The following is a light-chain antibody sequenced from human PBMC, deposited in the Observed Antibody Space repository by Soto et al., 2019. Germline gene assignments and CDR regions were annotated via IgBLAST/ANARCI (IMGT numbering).Light chain of an antibody. CDR3: QQYGSSPWT. CDR1: QSVSSY. J-gene: IGKJ1*01. V-gene: IGKV3-20*01. CDR2: DAS. Sequence: EIVLTQSPDTLSLSPGERASLSCRASQSVSSYLAWYQQKPGQAPRLLIYDASNRATGIPARFSGSGSGTDFTLTISRLEPEDFAVYYCQQYGSSPWTFGQGTKVDNK.